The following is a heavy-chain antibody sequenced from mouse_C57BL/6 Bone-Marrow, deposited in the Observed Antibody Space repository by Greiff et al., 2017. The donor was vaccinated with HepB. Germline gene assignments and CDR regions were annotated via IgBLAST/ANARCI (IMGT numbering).Heavy chain of an antibody. CDR1: GFTFSDYY. J-gene: IGHJ3*01. Sequence: EVQRVESGGGLVQPGGSLKLSCAASGFTFSDYYMYWVRQTPEKRLEWVAYISNGGGSTYYPDTVKGRFTISRDNAKNTLYLQMSRLKSEDTAMYYCARHGGKNYGSFAYWGQGTLVTVSA. D-gene: IGHD1-1*01. V-gene: IGHV5-12*01. CDR3: ARHGGKNYGSFAY. CDR2: ISNGGGST.